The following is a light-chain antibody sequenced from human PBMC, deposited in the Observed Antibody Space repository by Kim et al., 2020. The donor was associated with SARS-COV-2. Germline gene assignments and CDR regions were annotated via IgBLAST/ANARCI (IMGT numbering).Light chain of an antibody. J-gene: IGKJ2*01. CDR1: QSVSSSY. CDR2: GAS. V-gene: IGKV3-20*01. CDR3: QQYGSSPPNT. Sequence: PGERAPRSGRASQSVSSSYLAWYQQKPGQAPRLLIYGASSRATGIPDRFSGSGSGTDFTLTISRLEPEDFAVYYCQQYGSSPPNTFGQGTKLEI.